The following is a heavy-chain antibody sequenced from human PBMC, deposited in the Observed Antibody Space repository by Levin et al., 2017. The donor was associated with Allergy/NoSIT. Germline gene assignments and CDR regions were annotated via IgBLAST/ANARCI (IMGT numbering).Heavy chain of an antibody. D-gene: IGHD2-2*01. CDR1: GGSISSGGYY. V-gene: IGHV4-31*03. J-gene: IGHJ5*02. CDR2: IYYSGST. CDR3: AREYCSSTSCYLTWFDP. Sequence: SETLSLTCTVSGGSISSGGYYWSWIRQHPGKGLEWIGYIYYSGSTYYNPSLKSRVTISVDTSKNQFSLKLSSVTAADTAVYYCAREYCSSTSCYLTWFDPWGQGTLVTVSS.